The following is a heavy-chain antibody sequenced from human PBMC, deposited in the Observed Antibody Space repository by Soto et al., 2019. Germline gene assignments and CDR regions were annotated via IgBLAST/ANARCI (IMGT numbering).Heavy chain of an antibody. V-gene: IGHV4-59*01. CDR3: ASGGNWFDP. CDR2: MYYNGNI. D-gene: IGHD3-16*01. CDR1: GGSISNYY. Sequence: NPSETLSLTCNVSGGSISNYYWTWIRQSPEKGLEWIGYMYYNGNINYNPSLKSRVTISIDTSKNQFSPTLKSVTAADTAVYYCASGGNWFDPWGQGVLVTVS. J-gene: IGHJ5*02.